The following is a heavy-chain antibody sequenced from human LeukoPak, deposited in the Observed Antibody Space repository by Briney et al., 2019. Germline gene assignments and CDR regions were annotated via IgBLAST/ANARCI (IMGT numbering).Heavy chain of an antibody. CDR3: AKSGDGRTDY. V-gene: IGHV3-21*04. D-gene: IGHD3-10*01. Sequence: PGGSLRLSCAASGFTFSSYSMNWVRQAPGKGLEWVSSITSSSTYIYYADSVKGRFTISRDNAENSLYLQMNSLRAEDTAVYYCAKSGDGRTDYWGQGTLVTVSS. CDR1: GFTFSSYS. J-gene: IGHJ4*02. CDR2: ITSSSTYI.